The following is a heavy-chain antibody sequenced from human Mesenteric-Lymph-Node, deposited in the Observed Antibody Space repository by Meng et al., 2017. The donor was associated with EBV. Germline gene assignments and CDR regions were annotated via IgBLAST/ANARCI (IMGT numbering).Heavy chain of an antibody. CDR3: ARDLLRGVIHS. D-gene: IGHD3-10*01. CDR2: IYHSGTS. CDR1: GSSISSNNW. J-gene: IGHJ4*02. V-gene: IGHV4-4*02. Sequence: QVHRRGPGQGPVTPSGTPSFVVVFSGSSISSNNWWTWVRQPPGKGLEWIAEIYHSGTSNYNPSLKSRLTVSVDKSKNQFSLKLTSVTAADTAVYYCARDLLRGVIHSWGQGTLVTVSS.